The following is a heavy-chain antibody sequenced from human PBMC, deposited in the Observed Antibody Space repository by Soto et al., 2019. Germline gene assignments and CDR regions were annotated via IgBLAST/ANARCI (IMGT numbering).Heavy chain of an antibody. CDR3: VREGPLYTPV. V-gene: IGHV4-61*01. CDR1: GGSVSSNNYY. Sequence: SETLSLTCTVSGGSVSSNNYYRNWIRQSSGRGLEWIGYIYYNGSTNYNPSLTGRGTMSIDTTKNQFSLKLRSLTAADTAVYYCVREGPLYTPVWGQGTLVTVSS. J-gene: IGHJ4*02. CDR2: IYYNGST. D-gene: IGHD2-2*02.